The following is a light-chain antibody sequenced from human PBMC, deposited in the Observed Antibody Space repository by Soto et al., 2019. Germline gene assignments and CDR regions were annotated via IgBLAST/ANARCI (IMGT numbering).Light chain of an antibody. CDR2: GVS. J-gene: IGLJ1*01. Sequence: QSVLTQPASVSGSPGQSITISCTGTSSDVGGYNYVSWYQQHPGKAPKLMISGVSNRPSGVSNRFSGSKSGNTASLTISGLQTEDEADYYCISYTTSVTYVFGTGPKVTVL. CDR3: ISYTTSVTYV. V-gene: IGLV2-14*01. CDR1: SSDVGGYNY.